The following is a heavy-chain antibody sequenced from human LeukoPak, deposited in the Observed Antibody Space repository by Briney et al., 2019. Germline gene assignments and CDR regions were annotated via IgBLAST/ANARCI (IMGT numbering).Heavy chain of an antibody. Sequence: ASVKVSCKASGGTFSSYAISWVRQAPGQGLEWMGGIIPIFGTANYAQKFQGRVTITADESTSTAYMELSSLRSEDTAVYYCARAYCGGDCYQDWFDPWGQGTLVTVSS. D-gene: IGHD2-21*01. J-gene: IGHJ5*02. CDR3: ARAYCGGDCYQDWFDP. CDR2: IIPIFGTA. V-gene: IGHV1-69*13. CDR1: GGTFSSYA.